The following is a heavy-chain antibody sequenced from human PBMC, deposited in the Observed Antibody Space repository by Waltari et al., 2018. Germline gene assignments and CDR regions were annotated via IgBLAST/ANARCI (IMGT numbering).Heavy chain of an antibody. CDR2: ISSSSTYI. CDR1: GFTFSTYS. V-gene: IGHV3-21*02. CDR3: AREGSDGYAFDI. J-gene: IGHJ3*02. D-gene: IGHD6-25*01. Sequence: EVQLVESGGDLVKPGGSLRLSCAASGFTFSTYSMNWVRQAPGKGLEWVSSISSSSTYIYYADSVKGRFTISRDNAKNSLYLQMNSLRAEDTAVYYCAREGSDGYAFDIWGQGTMVTVSS.